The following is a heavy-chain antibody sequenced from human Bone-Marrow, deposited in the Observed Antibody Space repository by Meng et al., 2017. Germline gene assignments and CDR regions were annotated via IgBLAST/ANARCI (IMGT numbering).Heavy chain of an antibody. CDR3: ATGASGWYGYYFDY. D-gene: IGHD6-19*01. J-gene: IGHJ4*02. Sequence: GESLKISCAASGFTFDDYGMSWVRQAPGKGLEWVSGINWNGGSTGYADSVKGRFTISRDNSKNTLYLQMNSLRAEDTAVYYCATGASGWYGYYFDYWGQGTLVTVSS. V-gene: IGHV3-20*04. CDR2: INWNGGST. CDR1: GFTFDDYG.